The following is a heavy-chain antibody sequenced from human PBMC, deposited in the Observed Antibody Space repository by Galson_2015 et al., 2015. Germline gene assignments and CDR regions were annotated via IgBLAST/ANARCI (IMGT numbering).Heavy chain of an antibody. CDR1: GFTFSSYR. J-gene: IGHJ3*02. CDR3: ARDLVESSGYRTSEPPNDAFDI. D-gene: IGHD3-22*01. CDR2: ISSSSSYI. Sequence: SLRLSCAASGFTFSSYRMNWVRQAPGKGLEWVSSISSSSSYIYYADSVKGRFTISRDNANNSQYLQMNSMRAEDTAVYYCARDLVESSGYRTSEPPNDAFDIWGQGTMVTVSS. V-gene: IGHV3-21*01.